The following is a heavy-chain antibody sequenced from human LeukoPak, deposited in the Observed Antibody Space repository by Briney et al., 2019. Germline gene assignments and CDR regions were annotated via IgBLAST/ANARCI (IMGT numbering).Heavy chain of an antibody. J-gene: IGHJ4*02. V-gene: IGHV3-23*01. D-gene: IGHD5-18*01. CDR3: AKRGQNMAMVDY. CDR2: IGSSGGST. Sequence: GGSLRLSCAASGFTFSSYWMHWVRQAPGKGLEWVSAIGSSGGSTSYAVSVEGRFTISRDNSKNTLYLQMDSLSAEDTAVYYCAKRGQNMAMVDYWGQGTLVTVSS. CDR1: GFTFSSYW.